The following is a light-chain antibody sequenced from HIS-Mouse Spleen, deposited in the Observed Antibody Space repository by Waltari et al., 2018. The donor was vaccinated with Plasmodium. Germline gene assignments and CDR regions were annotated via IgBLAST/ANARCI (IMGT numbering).Light chain of an antibody. V-gene: IGLV3-10*01. CDR1: ALPQKY. CDR2: EDS. Sequence: SYELTQPPSVSVSPGQTARITCSGDALPQKYAYWYQQKSGQAPVLVIDEDSKRPSGIPEGLPGSSSGTMDTLTSSGAQVEDEADYYVYSTDSSGNDRVFGGGTKLTVL. CDR3: YSTDSSGNDRV. J-gene: IGLJ3*02.